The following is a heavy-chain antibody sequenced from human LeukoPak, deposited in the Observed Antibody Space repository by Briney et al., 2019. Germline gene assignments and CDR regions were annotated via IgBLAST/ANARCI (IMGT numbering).Heavy chain of an antibody. CDR1: GFTFSSYA. D-gene: IGHD6-13*01. CDR3: ARGTAAAGIDY. V-gene: IGHV3-21*01. J-gene: IGHJ4*02. CDR2: ISSSSIYI. Sequence: PGGSLRLSCAASGFTFSSYAMSWVRQAPGKGLEWVSSISSSSIYIYYADSVKGRFTISRDNAKNSLYLQMNSLRAEDTAVYYCARGTAAAGIDYWGQGTLVTVSS.